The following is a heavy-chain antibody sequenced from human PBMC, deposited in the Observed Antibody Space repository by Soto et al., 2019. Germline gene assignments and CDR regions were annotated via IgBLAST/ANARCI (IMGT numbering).Heavy chain of an antibody. J-gene: IGHJ4*02. CDR2: IIPIFGTA. CDR1: GGTFSSYA. D-gene: IGHD6-19*01. CDR3: ARDRAERVSGSLYYFDY. Sequence: QVQLVQSGAEVKKPGSSVKVSCKASGGTFSSYAISWVRQAPGQGLEWMGGIIPIFGTANYAQKFQGRVTITADESTSTAYMELSSLRSEDTAVYYCARDRAERVSGSLYYFDYWGQGTLVTVSS. V-gene: IGHV1-69*01.